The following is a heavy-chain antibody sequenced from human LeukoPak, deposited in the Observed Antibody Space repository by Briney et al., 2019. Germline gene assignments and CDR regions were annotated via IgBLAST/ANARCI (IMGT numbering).Heavy chain of an antibody. CDR2: ITATSSST. CDR1: GFTFSNYA. CDR3: AKDRDTGAYYDFWSGYYTDPKNDAFDI. V-gene: IGHV3-23*01. D-gene: IGHD3-3*01. J-gene: IGHJ3*02. Sequence: GGSLRLSCAASGFTFSNYAMSWVRQAPGKGLEWVSAITATSSSTYDADSVQGRYTISRDNSKNTLYLQMNSLRAEDTAVYYCAKDRDTGAYYDFWSGYYTDPKNDAFDIWGQGTMVTVSS.